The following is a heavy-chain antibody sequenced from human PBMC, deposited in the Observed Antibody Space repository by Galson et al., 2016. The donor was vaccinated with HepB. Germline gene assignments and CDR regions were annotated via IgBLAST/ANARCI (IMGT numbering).Heavy chain of an antibody. V-gene: IGHV3-23*01. D-gene: IGHD1-1*01. Sequence: SLRLSCAASGFAFSSYAMSWVRQAPGKGLEWVSAISGTGGSTYHADSVRGRFTISRDNSKNTLYLQMNSLRADDTAVYYCASRKVTTGEPPFYWGQGTLATVSS. CDR2: ISGTGGST. CDR1: GFAFSSYA. J-gene: IGHJ1*01. CDR3: ASRKVTTGEPPFY.